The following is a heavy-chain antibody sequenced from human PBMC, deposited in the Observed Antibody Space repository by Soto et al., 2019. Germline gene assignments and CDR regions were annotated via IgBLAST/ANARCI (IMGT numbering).Heavy chain of an antibody. CDR2: VYYTGTT. V-gene: IGHV4-59*01. J-gene: IGHJ4*02. Sequence: PSEALSLTCRGSAVSIGSDRYSRVRQPPGKGLEWIASVYYTGTTNYNPSLGSRVTISIDAPGNRFSMEITSVTAADTAIYYCARDTVLTGMFDFWGQGTLVTVS. D-gene: IGHD4-17*01. CDR1: AVSIGSDR. CDR3: ARDTVLTGMFDF.